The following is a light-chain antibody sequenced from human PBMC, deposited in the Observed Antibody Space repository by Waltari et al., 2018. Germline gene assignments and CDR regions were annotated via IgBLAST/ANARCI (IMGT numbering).Light chain of an antibody. Sequence: SSELTQDPAVSVALGQTVRITCQGDSLKDYYATWYQHKPGQAPVLVIHGENNRPSGIPDRFSGSNSGNTASLTITGAQAEDEADYFCNSRDTSGGRRHVVFGGGTKLTVL. V-gene: IGLV3-19*01. J-gene: IGLJ2*01. CDR3: NSRDTSGGRRHVV. CDR2: GEN. CDR1: SLKDYY.